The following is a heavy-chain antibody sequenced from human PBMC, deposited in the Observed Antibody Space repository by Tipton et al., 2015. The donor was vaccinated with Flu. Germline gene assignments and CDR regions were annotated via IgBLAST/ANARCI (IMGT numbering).Heavy chain of an antibody. CDR1: GGSLSSYF. Sequence: TLSLTCTVSGGSLSSYFWSWIRQPAGKGLEWIGRIYPSGNTNYNPSLKSRVTMSVDTSKNQFSLNLTSVTAADTAVYYCARSGSKGSSPDYWGQGTLVTVSS. J-gene: IGHJ4*02. V-gene: IGHV4-4*07. CDR3: ARSGSKGSSPDY. D-gene: IGHD6-13*01. CDR2: IYPSGNT.